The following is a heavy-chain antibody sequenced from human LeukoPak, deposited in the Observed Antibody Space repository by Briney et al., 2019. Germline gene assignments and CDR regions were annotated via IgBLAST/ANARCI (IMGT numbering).Heavy chain of an antibody. CDR1: GFTFSSYG. Sequence: GGSLRLSCAASGFTFSSYGMSWVRQAPGKGLEWVSAISGSGGSTYYADSVKGRFTISRDNSKNTLYLQMNSLRAEDTAVYYCAKDQSSSSYAFDIWGQGTMVTVSS. J-gene: IGHJ3*02. CDR3: AKDQSSSSYAFDI. D-gene: IGHD6-13*01. V-gene: IGHV3-23*01. CDR2: ISGSGGST.